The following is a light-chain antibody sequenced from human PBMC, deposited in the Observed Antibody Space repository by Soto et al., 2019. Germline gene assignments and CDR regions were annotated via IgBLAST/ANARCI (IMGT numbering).Light chain of an antibody. V-gene: IGKV1-5*01. CDR1: QSISSW. CDR3: QQYNSYQLT. CDR2: DAS. Sequence: DIQMTQSPSTLSAFVGDRVTITCRASQSISSWVAWYQQKPGKAPNLLIYDASSLESGVPSRFSCSGSGTEFTLTISSLQPDDFATYYCQQYNSYQLTFGGGTKVDIK. J-gene: IGKJ4*01.